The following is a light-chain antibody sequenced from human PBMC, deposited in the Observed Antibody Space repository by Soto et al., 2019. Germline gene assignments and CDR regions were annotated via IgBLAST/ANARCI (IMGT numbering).Light chain of an antibody. Sequence: QPVLTQPPSVSGAPGQRVTISCTGSSSNIGAGHDVHWYQQLPGTAPKLLIYSNGNRPSGVPDRFSGSKSGTSASLAITGLLAEDEADYYCQSYDSSLSGSEVFGTGTKVTVL. CDR2: SNG. V-gene: IGLV1-40*01. CDR3: QSYDSSLSGSEV. CDR1: SSNIGAGHD. J-gene: IGLJ1*01.